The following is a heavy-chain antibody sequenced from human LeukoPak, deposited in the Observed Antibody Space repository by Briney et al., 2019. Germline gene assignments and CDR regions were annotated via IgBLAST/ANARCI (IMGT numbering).Heavy chain of an antibody. CDR2: ISWNSGSI. CDR3: AKEMYSSGWYGFDY. CDR1: GFTFDDYA. V-gene: IGHV3-9*01. Sequence: SLRLSCAASGFTFDDYAMHWVRQAPGKGLEWVSGISWNSGSIGYADSVKGRFTISRDNAKNSLYLQMNSLRAEDTALYYCAKEMYSSGWYGFDYWGQGTLVTVSS. J-gene: IGHJ4*02. D-gene: IGHD6-19*01.